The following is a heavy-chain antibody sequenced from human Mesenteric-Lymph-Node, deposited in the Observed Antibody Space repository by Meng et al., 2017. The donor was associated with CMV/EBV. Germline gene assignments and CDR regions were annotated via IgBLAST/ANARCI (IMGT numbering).Heavy chain of an antibody. J-gene: IGHJ4*02. CDR3: ARGFVGYSADY. Sequence: GESLKISCAASGFTFSDYYMSWIRQAPGKGLEWVSYISSSGSTIYYADSVKGRFTISRDNAKNSLYLQMNSLRAEDTAVYYCARGFVGYSADYWGQGTLVTVSS. D-gene: IGHD6-13*01. CDR1: GFTFSDYY. V-gene: IGHV3-11*04. CDR2: ISSSGSTI.